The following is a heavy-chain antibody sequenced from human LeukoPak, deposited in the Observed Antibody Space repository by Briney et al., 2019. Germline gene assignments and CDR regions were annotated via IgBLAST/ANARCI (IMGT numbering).Heavy chain of an antibody. J-gene: IGHJ3*02. CDR3: ARDSLWAFDI. CDR2: ISSSSSNI. CDR1: GFTFRSYS. V-gene: IGHV3-48*01. Sequence: GGSLRLSCAASGFTFRSYSMSWVRQAPGKGLEWVSDISSSSSNIYYADSVKGRFTISRDNAKNSLDLQMNNLRAEDTAVYYCARDSLWAFDIWGQGTMVTVSS. D-gene: IGHD2-21*01.